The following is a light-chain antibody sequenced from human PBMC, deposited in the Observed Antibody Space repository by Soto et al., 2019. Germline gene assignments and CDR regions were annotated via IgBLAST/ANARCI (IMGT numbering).Light chain of an antibody. CDR3: QQYSSYWT. CDR1: QSISIG. Sequence: GCVFSIACRASQSISIGLAWYQQKPGKAPKFLIYDASNLESGVPSRFSGSGSGTEFTLTISSLQPDDFATYYCQQYSSYWTFGQGTKVDI. V-gene: IGKV1-5*01. CDR2: DAS. J-gene: IGKJ1*01.